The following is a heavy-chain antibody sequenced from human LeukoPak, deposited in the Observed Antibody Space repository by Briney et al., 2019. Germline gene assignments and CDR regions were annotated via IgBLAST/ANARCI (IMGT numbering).Heavy chain of an antibody. CDR3: ARTNVRAFDI. J-gene: IGHJ3*02. V-gene: IGHV3-66*01. Sequence: GGSLRLSCAASGITVSYNYMSWVRQAPGKGLEWVSVIQSGGNTYYAGSVKGRFNISRDNSKNTLYLQMNSLRAEDTAVYYCARTNVRAFDIWGQGTMVTVSS. D-gene: IGHD2-8*01. CDR1: GITVSYNY. CDR2: IQSGGNT.